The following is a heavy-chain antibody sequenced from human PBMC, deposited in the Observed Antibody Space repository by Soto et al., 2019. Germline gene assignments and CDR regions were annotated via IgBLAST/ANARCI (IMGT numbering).Heavy chain of an antibody. CDR2: ISGSGGST. D-gene: IGHD1-7*01. CDR3: AKGNYAILTYYYYYMDV. Sequence: PGGSLRLSCAASGFTFSSYAMSWVRQAPGKGLEWVSAISGSGGSTYYADSVKGRFTISRDNSKNTLYLQMNSLRAEDTAVYYCAKGNYAILTYYYYYMDVWGKGTTVTVSS. J-gene: IGHJ6*03. V-gene: IGHV3-23*01. CDR1: GFTFSSYA.